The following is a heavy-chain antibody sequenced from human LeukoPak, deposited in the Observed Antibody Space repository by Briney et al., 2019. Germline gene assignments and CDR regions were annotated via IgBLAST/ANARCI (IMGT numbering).Heavy chain of an antibody. CDR3: ATSDSSGYSDAFDI. D-gene: IGHD3-22*01. V-gene: IGHV5-51*01. CDR2: IYPGDSDT. Sequence: GESLKISCKGSGYSFTSYWIGWVRQMPGKGLECMGIIYPGDSDTRYSPSFQGLGTIAAEKSISTAYLQWSSLKASDTAMYYCATSDSSGYSDAFDIWGQGTLVTVSS. CDR1: GYSFTSYW. J-gene: IGHJ3*02.